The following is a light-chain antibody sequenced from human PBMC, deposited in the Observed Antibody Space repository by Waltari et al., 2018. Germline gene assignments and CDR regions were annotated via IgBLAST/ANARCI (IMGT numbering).Light chain of an antibody. Sequence: DIMMTQSPATLSVSPGDRATLSCGASQTVTNKLARYQQKPGQAPRLLIYEASTRATGIPARFSGSQSGTEFTLTITSLQSEDFGIYYCQQYNNWPLTFGPGTKVDIK. V-gene: IGKV3-15*01. CDR2: EAS. J-gene: IGKJ3*01. CDR3: QQYNNWPLT. CDR1: QTVTNK.